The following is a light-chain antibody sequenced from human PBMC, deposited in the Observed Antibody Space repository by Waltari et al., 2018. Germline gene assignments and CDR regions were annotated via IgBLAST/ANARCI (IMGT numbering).Light chain of an antibody. Sequence: EIVLTQSPATLSLSPGERATLPCRASQSIGKYLIWYQQKPGPAPRLLIYASSIRATGIPDRFSGSGSGTDFSLTISSLGPEDFAVYECQKNEALPATFGQGTKVEIK. V-gene: IGKV3-20*01. J-gene: IGKJ1*01. CDR2: ASS. CDR3: QKNEALPAT. CDR1: QSIGKY.